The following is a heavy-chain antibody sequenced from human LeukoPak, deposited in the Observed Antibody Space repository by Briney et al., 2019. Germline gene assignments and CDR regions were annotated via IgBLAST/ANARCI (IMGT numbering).Heavy chain of an antibody. V-gene: IGHV4-39*07. Sequence: SETLSLTCTVSGGSISSSSYYWGWIRQPPGKGLEWIGSVYYSGSTYYNPSLQSRVTISVDTSKNQFSLKLSSVTVADTAVYYCARDSPDCSSITCYKDWFDPWGQGTLVTVSS. CDR2: VYYSGST. D-gene: IGHD2-2*02. CDR3: ARDSPDCSSITCYKDWFDP. CDR1: GGSISSSSYY. J-gene: IGHJ5*02.